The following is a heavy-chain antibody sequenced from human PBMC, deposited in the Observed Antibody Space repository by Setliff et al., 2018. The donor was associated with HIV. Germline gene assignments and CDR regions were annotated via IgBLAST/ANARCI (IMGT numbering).Heavy chain of an antibody. CDR2: ISRYGNNM. Sequence: GGSLRLSCAASGFSLSDYYMNWIRQAPGKGLEWISQISRYGNNMYYADSVRGRFTISRDNTKNSLYLQMDGLRVEDTAVYYCARLRINDFWGQGTPVTVSS. CDR3: ARLRINDF. CDR1: GFSLSDYY. J-gene: IGHJ4*02. V-gene: IGHV3-11*04.